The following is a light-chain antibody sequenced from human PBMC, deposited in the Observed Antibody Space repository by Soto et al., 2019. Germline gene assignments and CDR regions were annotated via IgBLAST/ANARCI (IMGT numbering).Light chain of an antibody. CDR3: SSYAGSVYV. J-gene: IGLJ1*01. V-gene: IGLV2-8*01. CDR1: SSDVGAYNY. CDR2: DVS. Sequence: QSVLTQPPSASGSPGQSVSISCTGTSSDVGAYNYVSWYQQHPGKAPKLMIYDVSKRPSGVPGRFSGSKSGNTASLTVSGLQAEDEADYYCSSYAGSVYVFGTGTKVTVL.